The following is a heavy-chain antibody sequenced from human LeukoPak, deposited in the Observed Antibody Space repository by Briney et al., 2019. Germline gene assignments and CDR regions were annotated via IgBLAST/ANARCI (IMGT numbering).Heavy chain of an antibody. Sequence: PGGSLRLSCADSGFTFSSYSMKWVRQAPGKGLEWVSYISSSSSTIYYADSVKGRFTISRDNAKNSLYLQMNSLRAEDTAVYYCARGGDWGGLDYWGRGTLVTVSS. D-gene: IGHD2-21*02. J-gene: IGHJ4*02. CDR1: GFTFSSYS. CDR2: ISSSSSTI. V-gene: IGHV3-48*04. CDR3: ARGGDWGGLDY.